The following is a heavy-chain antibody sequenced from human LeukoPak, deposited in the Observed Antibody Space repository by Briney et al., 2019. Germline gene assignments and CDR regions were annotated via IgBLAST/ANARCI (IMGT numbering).Heavy chain of an antibody. CDR2: IHYSGDT. Sequence: SETLSLTCTVSGGSIISGNDYWSWIRQPPGKGLEWIGYIHYSGDTYYNPSLKSRVTISVDTSKNQLSLKLSSVTAADTAVYYCARQGPMVRGVISNWFDPWGQGTLVTVSS. V-gene: IGHV4-30-4*08. CDR3: ARQGPMVRGVISNWFDP. D-gene: IGHD3-10*01. J-gene: IGHJ5*02. CDR1: GGSIISGNDY.